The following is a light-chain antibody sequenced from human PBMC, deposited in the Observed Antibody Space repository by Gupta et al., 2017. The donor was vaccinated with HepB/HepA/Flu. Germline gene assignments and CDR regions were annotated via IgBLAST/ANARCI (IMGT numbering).Light chain of an antibody. CDR3: QQSYSTSYT. CDR2: AAS. V-gene: IGKV1-39*01. CDR1: QSISSY. J-gene: IGKJ2*01. Sequence: DIQMTQSPSSLSASVGDRVTITCRASQSISSYLNGYQQKPGKAPKLLINAASSLQSGGPSRCSGSGSGTDDIPTISSLQPEDVATDYRQQSYSTSYTFGRGTKLEI.